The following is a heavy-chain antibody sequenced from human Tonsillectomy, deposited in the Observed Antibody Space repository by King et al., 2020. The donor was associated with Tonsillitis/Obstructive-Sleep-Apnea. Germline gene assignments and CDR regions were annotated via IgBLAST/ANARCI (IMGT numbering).Heavy chain of an antibody. V-gene: IGHV1-24*01. J-gene: IGHJ3*01. D-gene: IGHD3-3*01. Sequence: QLVQSGAEVKKPGASVKVSCKVSGYTLTELSMHWVRQAPGKGLEWMGGFDPEDGETIYAQKFQGRVTMTEDTSTDTAYMELSSLGSEDTAGYYCATDLNRYYDFWSGYRLWGQGTMVTVSS. CDR2: FDPEDGET. CDR1: GYTLTELS. CDR3: ATDLNRYYDFWSGYRL.